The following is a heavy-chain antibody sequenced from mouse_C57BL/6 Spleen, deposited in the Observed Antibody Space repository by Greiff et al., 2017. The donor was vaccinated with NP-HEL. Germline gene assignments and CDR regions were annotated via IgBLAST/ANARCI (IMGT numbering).Heavy chain of an antibody. J-gene: IGHJ4*01. V-gene: IGHV1-82*01. CDR2: IYPGDGDT. Sequence: VQLQQSGPELVKPGASVKISCKASGYAFSSSWMNWVKQRPGKGLEWIGRIYPGDGDTNYNGKFKGKATLTADKSSSTAYMQLSSLTSEDSAVYFCASELGGAMDYWGQGTSVTVSS. CDR3: ASELGGAMDY. CDR1: GYAFSSSW. D-gene: IGHD4-1*01.